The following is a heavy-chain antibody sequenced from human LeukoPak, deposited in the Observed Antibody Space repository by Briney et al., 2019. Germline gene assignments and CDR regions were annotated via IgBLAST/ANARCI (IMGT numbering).Heavy chain of an antibody. D-gene: IGHD1-26*01. V-gene: IGHV1-3*01. CDR3: ARQGGGPYSGSPFDY. Sequence: ASVKVSCKDSGYTFTSYAMHWVRQAPGQRLEWMGWINAGNGNTKYSQKFQGRVTITRDTSASTAYMELSSLRSEDTAVYYCARQGGGPYSGSPFDYWGQGTLVTVSS. CDR1: GYTFTSYA. CDR2: INAGNGNT. J-gene: IGHJ4*02.